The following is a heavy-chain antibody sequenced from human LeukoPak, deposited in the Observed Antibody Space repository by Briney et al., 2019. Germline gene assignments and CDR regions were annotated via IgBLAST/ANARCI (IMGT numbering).Heavy chain of an antibody. CDR3: TRPSVYGDPRGAFDP. J-gene: IGHJ5*02. V-gene: IGHV3-73*01. CDR1: GFTFSGSA. CDR2: IRSKANSYAT. D-gene: IGHD4-17*01. Sequence: GGSLKLSCAASGFTFSGSAMPWVRQASGKELEWVGRIRSKANSYATAYAASVKGRFTISRDDSKNTAYLQMNSLKTEDTAVYYCTRPSVYGDPRGAFDPWGQGTLVTVSS.